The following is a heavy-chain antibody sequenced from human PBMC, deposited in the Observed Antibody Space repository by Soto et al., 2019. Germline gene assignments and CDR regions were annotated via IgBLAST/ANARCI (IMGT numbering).Heavy chain of an antibody. D-gene: IGHD1-7*01. CDR3: TRLGWAVGGYNWNYPWFDP. V-gene: IGHV3-73*01. CDR1: GFTFSGSA. CDR2: IRSKANSYAT. Sequence: PGGSLRLSCAASGFTFSGSAMHWVRQASGKGLEWVGRIRSKANSYATAYAASVKGRFTISRDDSKNTAYLQMNSLKTEDTAVYYCTRLGWAVGGYNWNYPWFDPWGQGTLVTVSS. J-gene: IGHJ5*02.